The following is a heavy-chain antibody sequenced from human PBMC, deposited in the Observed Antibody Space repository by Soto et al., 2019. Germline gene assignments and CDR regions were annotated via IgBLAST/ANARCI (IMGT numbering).Heavy chain of an antibody. CDR1: GGSISSGGYY. CDR2: IYYSGST. V-gene: IGHV4-31*03. Sequence: KASETLSLTCTVSGGSISSGGYYWSWIRQHPGKGLEWIGYIYYSGSTYYNPSLKSRVTISVDTSKNQFSLKLSSVTAADTAVYYCARDYKGSVAANDAFDIWGQGTMVTVSS. J-gene: IGHJ3*02. CDR3: ARDYKGSVAANDAFDI. D-gene: IGHD2-15*01.